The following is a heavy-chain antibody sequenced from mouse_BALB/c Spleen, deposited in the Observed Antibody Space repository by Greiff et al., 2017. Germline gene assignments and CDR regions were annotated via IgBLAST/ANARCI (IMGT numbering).Heavy chain of an antibody. V-gene: IGHV5-6*01. CDR1: GFTFSSYG. Sequence: VQLKESGGDLVKPGGSLKLSCAASGFTFSSYGMSWVRQTPDKRLEWVATISSGGSYTYYPDSVKGRFTISRDNAKNTLYLQMSSLKSEDTAMYYCARHEDGNYDFDYWGQGTTLTVSS. D-gene: IGHD2-1*01. CDR3: ARHEDGNYDFDY. J-gene: IGHJ2*01. CDR2: ISSGGSYT.